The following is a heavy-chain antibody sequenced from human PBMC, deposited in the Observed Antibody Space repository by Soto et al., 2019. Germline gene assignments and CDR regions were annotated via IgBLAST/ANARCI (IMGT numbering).Heavy chain of an antibody. CDR2: LIPILGIA. Sequence: QVQLVQSGAEVKKPGSSVKVSCKASGGTFSSYTISWVRQAPGQGLEWMGRLIPILGIANYAQKFQGRVLMTADKSTSTAYMELSSLRTEDTAVYYCARDTRDVVVPAAMPYYYYYMDVWGKGTTVTVSS. J-gene: IGHJ6*03. D-gene: IGHD2-2*01. CDR1: GGTFSSYT. V-gene: IGHV1-69*08. CDR3: ARDTRDVVVPAAMPYYYYYMDV.